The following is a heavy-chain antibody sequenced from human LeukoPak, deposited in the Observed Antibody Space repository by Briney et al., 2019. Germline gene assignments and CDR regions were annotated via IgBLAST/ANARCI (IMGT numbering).Heavy chain of an antibody. V-gene: IGHV1-46*01. CDR2: INPSGGST. CDR3: ARDLAGGSGSYGTNDAFDI. D-gene: IGHD3-10*01. Sequence: GASVKVSCKASGYTFTGYYMHWVRQAPGQGLEWMGIINPSGGSTSYAQKFQGRVTMTRDTSTSTVYMELSSLRSEDTAVYYCARDLAGGSGSYGTNDAFDIWGQGTMVTVSS. CDR1: GYTFTGYY. J-gene: IGHJ3*02.